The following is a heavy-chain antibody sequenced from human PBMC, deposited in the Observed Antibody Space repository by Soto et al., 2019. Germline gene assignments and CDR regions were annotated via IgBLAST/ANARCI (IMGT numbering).Heavy chain of an antibody. V-gene: IGHV1-8*01. CDR3: ARGNYDILTGFL. CDR1: GYTFTSYD. Sequence: ALVKVSCKASGYTFTSYDINWVRQATGQGLEWMGWMNPNSGNTGYAQKFQGRVTMTRNTSISTAYMELSSLRSEDTAVYYCARGNYDILTGFLWGQGTLVTVSS. J-gene: IGHJ4*02. CDR2: MNPNSGNT. D-gene: IGHD3-9*01.